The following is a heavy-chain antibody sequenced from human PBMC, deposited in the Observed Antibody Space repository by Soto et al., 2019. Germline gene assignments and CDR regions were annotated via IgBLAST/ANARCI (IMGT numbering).Heavy chain of an antibody. V-gene: IGHV3-53*01. J-gene: IGHJ6*02. Sequence: GGSLRLSCAASGFTVSSNYRSWVRQAPGKGLEWVSVIYSGGSTYYADSVKGRFTISRDNSKNTLYLQMNSLRAEDTAVYYCGRGRGPYYYYGMDVWGQGTTVTVSS. CDR2: IYSGGST. CDR3: GRGRGPYYYYGMDV. CDR1: GFTVSSNY. D-gene: IGHD3-10*01.